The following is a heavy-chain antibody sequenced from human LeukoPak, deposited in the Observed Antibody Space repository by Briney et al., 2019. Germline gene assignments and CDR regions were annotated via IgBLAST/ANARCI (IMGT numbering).Heavy chain of an antibody. CDR3: ARSDYDFWSGHFDP. Sequence: SVKVSCKASGGTFSSYAISWRRQAPGQGLEWMGGIIPIFGTANYAQKFQGRVTITADESTSTAYMELSSLRSEDTAVYYCARSDYDFWSGHFDPWGQGTLVTVSS. V-gene: IGHV1-69*13. D-gene: IGHD3-3*01. CDR1: GGTFSSYA. J-gene: IGHJ5*02. CDR2: IIPIFGTA.